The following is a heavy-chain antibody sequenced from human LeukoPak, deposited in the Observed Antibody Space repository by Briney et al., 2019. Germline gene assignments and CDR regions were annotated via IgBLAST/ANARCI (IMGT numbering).Heavy chain of an antibody. CDR3: ARDGDQMYEVYDY. Sequence: SGGSLRLSCAASGFPFSSYAMSWVRQAPGKGLEWVSYIDRGGNGKHYADSVKGRFTISRDNTKNSLFLQMNDLRDEDTAVYYCARDGDQMYEVYDYWGQGTLVTVSS. D-gene: IGHD1-14*01. J-gene: IGHJ4*02. CDR1: GFPFSSYA. CDR2: IDRGGNGK. V-gene: IGHV3-48*02.